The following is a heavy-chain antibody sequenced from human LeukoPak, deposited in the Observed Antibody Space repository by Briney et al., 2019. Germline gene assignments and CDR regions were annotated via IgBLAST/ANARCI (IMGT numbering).Heavy chain of an antibody. V-gene: IGHV3-7*01. CDR1: GFTFSNYW. CDR2: IKQDGSET. Sequence: GGSLGLSCAASGFTFSNYWMNWVRQAPGKGLECLANIKQDGSETYYADSVKGRFTISRDNAKSSLYLQMNSLRAEDTAVYYCARETPRRGETRDGYRWGQGTLVTVSS. J-gene: IGHJ4*02. D-gene: IGHD5-24*01. CDR3: ARETPRRGETRDGYR.